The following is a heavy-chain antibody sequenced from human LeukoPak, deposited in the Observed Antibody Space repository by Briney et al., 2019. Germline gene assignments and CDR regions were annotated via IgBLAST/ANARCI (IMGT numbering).Heavy chain of an antibody. J-gene: IGHJ4*02. CDR1: GGSINSYY. CDR2: IYSSGAT. D-gene: IGHD6-19*01. CDR3: ARVSSGWSYYFDY. V-gene: IGHV4-4*07. Sequence: SETLSLTCTVSGGSINSYYWSWIRQPAGKGLEWIGRIYSSGATNYNPSLKSRVTMSVDTSKNQFSLKLNSVTAADTAVYFCARVSSGWSYYFDYWGQGTLVTVTS.